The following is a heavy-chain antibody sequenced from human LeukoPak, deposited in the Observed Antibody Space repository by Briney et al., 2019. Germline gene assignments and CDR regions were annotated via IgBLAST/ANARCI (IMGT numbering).Heavy chain of an antibody. J-gene: IGHJ4*02. CDR3: ARGSNYGDYAY. D-gene: IGHD4-17*01. V-gene: IGHV4-38-2*02. Sequence: SGTLSLTCTVSGYSISSGYYWGWIQQPPGKGLEWIGRIYHSGSTYYNPSLKSRVTISVDTSKSQFSLKLSSVHAADTAVYYCARGSNYGDYAYWGQGTVVTVSS. CDR2: IYHSGST. CDR1: GYSISSGYY.